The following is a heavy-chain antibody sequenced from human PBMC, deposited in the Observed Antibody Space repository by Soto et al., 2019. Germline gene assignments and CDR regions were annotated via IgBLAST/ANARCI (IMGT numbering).Heavy chain of an antibody. CDR1: GGPVSDGSHY. V-gene: IGHV4-61*01. Sequence: SETLSLTCTVSGGPVSDGSHYWTWIRQPPGKGLEWIGYVFYSGSTYYNPSLKSRVTISLDTSKNQFSLKLTSMTAADTAVYYCAREISAYLDLWGQGTLVTVSS. D-gene: IGHD3-22*01. J-gene: IGHJ5*02. CDR3: AREISAYLDL. CDR2: VFYSGST.